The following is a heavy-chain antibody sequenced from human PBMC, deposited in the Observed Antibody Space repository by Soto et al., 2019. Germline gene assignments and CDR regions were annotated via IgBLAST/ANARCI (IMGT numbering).Heavy chain of an antibody. D-gene: IGHD5-18*01. J-gene: IGHJ4*02. Sequence: QVQLVQSGAEGKKPGASVKISCKASGYTFTSYYMHWGRQAPGQGLEWMGIINPNGGSTSYTQMFHAGVTITSDTSTSTVYMELSSLTSEDTAVYYCARDYGYHYLNYWGQGTLFTVSS. CDR1: GYTFTSYY. CDR3: ARDYGYHYLNY. CDR2: INPNGGST. V-gene: IGHV1-46*01.